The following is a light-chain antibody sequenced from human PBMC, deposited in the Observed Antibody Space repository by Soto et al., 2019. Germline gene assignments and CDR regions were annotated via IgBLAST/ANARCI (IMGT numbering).Light chain of an antibody. Sequence: QSALTQPASASGSHGQSITFSCTIASSDVGTYNLVSWYQQHPNKAPKFLIYEASKRASGVSDRFSGSQSGNTASLTISGLQADDEADYYCFSYAGSPTSYVFGTGTKLTVL. CDR3: FSYAGSPTSYV. CDR2: EAS. J-gene: IGLJ1*01. V-gene: IGLV2-23*01. CDR1: SSDVGTYNL.